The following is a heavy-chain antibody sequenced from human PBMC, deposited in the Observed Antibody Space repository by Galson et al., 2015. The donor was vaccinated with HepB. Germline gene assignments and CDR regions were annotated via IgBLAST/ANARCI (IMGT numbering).Heavy chain of an antibody. V-gene: IGHV1-18*01. Sequence: SVKVSCKASGYTFTSYGISWVRQAPGQGLEWMGWISAYNGNTNYAQKLQGRVTMTTDTSTSTAYMELRSLRSDDTAVYYCARDLEDIVVVPAAMSSGSVWFDPWGQGTLVTVSS. D-gene: IGHD2-2*01. CDR2: ISAYNGNT. CDR3: ARDLEDIVVVPAAMSSGSVWFDP. CDR1: GYTFTSYG. J-gene: IGHJ5*02.